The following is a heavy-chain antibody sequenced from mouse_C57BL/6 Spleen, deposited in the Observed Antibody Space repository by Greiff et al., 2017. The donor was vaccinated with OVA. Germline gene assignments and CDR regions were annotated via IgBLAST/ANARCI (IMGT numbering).Heavy chain of an antibody. Sequence: QVQLKQSGAELVRPGTSVKVSCKASGYAFTNYLIEWVQQRPGQGLEWIGVINPGSGGTNYNEKFKGKATLTADKSSSTAYMQLSSLTSEDSAVYFCARGEDGYDAFDYWGQGTTLTVSS. D-gene: IGHD2-2*01. CDR3: ARGEDGYDAFDY. V-gene: IGHV1-54*01. J-gene: IGHJ2*01. CDR1: GYAFTNYL. CDR2: INPGSGGT.